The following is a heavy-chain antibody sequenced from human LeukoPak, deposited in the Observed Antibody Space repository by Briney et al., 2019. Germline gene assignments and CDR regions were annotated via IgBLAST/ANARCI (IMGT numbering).Heavy chain of an antibody. Sequence: TGGSLRLSCAAPGFTFSSYGMSWVRQAPGKGPDWVSSISSSSSYIYYADSVKGRFTISRDNAKDSLYLQMNSLRAEGTAVYYCARERIAVAKPFDYWGQGTLVTVSS. CDR2: ISSSSSYI. V-gene: IGHV3-21*01. CDR3: ARERIAVAKPFDY. CDR1: GFTFSSYG. D-gene: IGHD6-19*01. J-gene: IGHJ4*02.